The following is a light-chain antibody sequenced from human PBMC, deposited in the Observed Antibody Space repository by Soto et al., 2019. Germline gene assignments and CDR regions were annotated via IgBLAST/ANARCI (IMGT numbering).Light chain of an antibody. Sequence: QSALTQPRSVSASPGQSVTISCTGTSSNVGGYNYVSWYQQNPGEAPKLMIYDASKRPPGVPDRFSGSKSGNAASLTISGLQAEDEADYYCCSYAASYTLVFGGGTKLTVL. CDR1: SSNVGGYNY. V-gene: IGLV2-11*01. J-gene: IGLJ2*01. CDR3: CSYAASYTLV. CDR2: DAS.